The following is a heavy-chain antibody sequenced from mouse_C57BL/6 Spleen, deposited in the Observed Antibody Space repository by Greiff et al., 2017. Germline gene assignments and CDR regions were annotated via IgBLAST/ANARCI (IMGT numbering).Heavy chain of an antibody. J-gene: IGHJ1*03. V-gene: IGHV1-64*01. CDR3: AREDKGYFDV. D-gene: IGHD3-3*01. CDR1: GYTFTSYW. CDR2: IHPNSGST. Sequence: VQLQQPGAELVKPGASVKLSCKASGYTFTSYWMHWVKQRPGQGLEWIGMIHPNSGSTNYNEKFKSKATLTVDKSSSTAYMQRSSLTSEDSAVYYCAREDKGYFDVWGTGTTVTVSS.